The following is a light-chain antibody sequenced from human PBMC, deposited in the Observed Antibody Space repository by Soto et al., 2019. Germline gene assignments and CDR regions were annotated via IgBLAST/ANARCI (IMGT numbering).Light chain of an antibody. J-gene: IGKJ5*01. CDR3: QQYNGPIT. CDR2: KAS. CDR1: QSISKW. Sequence: DVPITQSPATVSAPVGDRVTITCRASQSISKWLAWYQQKPGKAPKLLIYKASNLKSEVPSRFSGSGSGTEFTLTISSLQPDDFATYYCQQYNGPITFGQGRRPEIK. V-gene: IGKV1-5*03.